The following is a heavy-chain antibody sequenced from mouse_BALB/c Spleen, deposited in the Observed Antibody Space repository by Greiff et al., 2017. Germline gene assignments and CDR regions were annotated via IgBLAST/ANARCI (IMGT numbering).Heavy chain of an antibody. V-gene: IGHV14-3*02. CDR1: GFNIKDTY. D-gene: IGHD1-1*01. J-gene: IGHJ1*01. CDR3: ARLDYYGSSHWYFDV. Sequence: VHVKQSGAELVKPGASVKLSCTASGFNIKDTYMHWVKQRPEQGLEWIGRIDPANGNTKYDPKFQGKATITADTSSNTAYLQLSSLTSEDTAVYYGARLDYYGSSHWYFDVWGAGTTVTVSS. CDR2: IDPANGNT.